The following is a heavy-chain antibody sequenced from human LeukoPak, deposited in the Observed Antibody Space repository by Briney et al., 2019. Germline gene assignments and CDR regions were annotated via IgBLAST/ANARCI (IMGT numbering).Heavy chain of an antibody. V-gene: IGHV3-74*01. CDR3: ARTFGNNYGDY. D-gene: IGHD5-18*01. CDR1: GFTFSTYW. Sequence: GGSLRLSCAASGFTFSTYWMHWVRQAPGKGLVWVSRINVDGSITTYAVSVKGRFTISRDNAKNTLYLQLNSQRGEDPAMYYCARTFGNNYGDYWGHGTLVTVSS. CDR2: INVDGSIT. J-gene: IGHJ4*01.